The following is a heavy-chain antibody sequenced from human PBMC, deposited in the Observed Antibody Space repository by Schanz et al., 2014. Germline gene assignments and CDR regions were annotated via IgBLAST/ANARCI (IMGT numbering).Heavy chain of an antibody. CDR1: GYTFTDNF. V-gene: IGHV1-2*06. D-gene: IGHD2-15*01. J-gene: IGHJ5*02. Sequence: QVQLVQSGAAVKRPGASVKVSCKASGYTFTDNFLHWVRQAPGQGLEWLGRINPKGGDTKSAQKFQGRFTMTRDTSITTAYMELSSLTSDDTAVYYCARGRGCTGGSCYSWFDLWGQGTLVTVAS. CDR2: INPKGGDT. CDR3: ARGRGCTGGSCYSWFDL.